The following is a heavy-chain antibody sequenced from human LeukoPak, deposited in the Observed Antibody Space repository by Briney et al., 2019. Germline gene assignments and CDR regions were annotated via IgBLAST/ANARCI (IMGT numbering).Heavy chain of an antibody. V-gene: IGHV4-31*03. Sequence: SQTLSLTCTVSGGSISSGGYYWSWIRQHPGEGLEWIGYIYYSGSTYYNPSLKSRVTISVDTSKNQFSLKLSSVTAADTAVYYCARYYPTPMVRGVISANYGMDVWGQGTTVTVSS. CDR1: GGSISSGGYY. D-gene: IGHD3-10*01. CDR3: ARYYPTPMVRGVISANYGMDV. J-gene: IGHJ6*02. CDR2: IYYSGST.